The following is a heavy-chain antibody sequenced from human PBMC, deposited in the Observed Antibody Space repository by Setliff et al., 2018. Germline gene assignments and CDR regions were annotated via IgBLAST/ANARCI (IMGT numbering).Heavy chain of an antibody. CDR1: GGSISSSSYY. CDR2: IYYSGST. CDR3: VRQGLDTGRTRWWFDP. D-gene: IGHD5-18*01. V-gene: IGHV4-39*01. J-gene: IGHJ5*02. Sequence: SETLSLTCTVSGGSISSSSYYWGWIRQPPGKGLEYIGSIYYSGSTYYNASLKSRVTISVDTSKNQFSLKLSSVTAADTAVYYRVRQGLDTGRTRWWFDPWGQGTLVTVSS.